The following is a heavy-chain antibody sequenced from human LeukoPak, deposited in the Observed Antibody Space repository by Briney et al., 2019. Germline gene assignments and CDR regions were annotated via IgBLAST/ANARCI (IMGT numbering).Heavy chain of an antibody. V-gene: IGHV3-20*04. D-gene: IGHD6-19*01. CDR3: ARVLSGWYLAAAFDP. J-gene: IGHJ5*02. Sequence: PGGSLRLSCAASGFTFSSYSMSWVRQAPGKGLEWVSGINWNGGSTGYADSMKGRFTISRDNAKNSLYLQMNSLRADDTALYYCARVLSGWYLAAAFDPWGQGILVTVSS. CDR1: GFTFSSYS. CDR2: INWNGGST.